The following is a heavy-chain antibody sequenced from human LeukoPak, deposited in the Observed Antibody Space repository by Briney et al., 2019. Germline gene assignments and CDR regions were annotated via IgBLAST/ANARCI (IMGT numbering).Heavy chain of an antibody. J-gene: IGHJ4*02. D-gene: IGHD1-26*01. CDR3: ARARGSYSLDY. CDR2: IKQDGSEK. CDR1: GFTFSSYG. V-gene: IGHV3-7*01. Sequence: GGTLRLSCAASGFTFSSYGMSWVRQAPGKGLEWVANIKQDGSEKYYVDSVKGRFTISRDNAKNSLYLQMNSLRAEDTAVYYCARARGSYSLDYWGQGTLVTVSS.